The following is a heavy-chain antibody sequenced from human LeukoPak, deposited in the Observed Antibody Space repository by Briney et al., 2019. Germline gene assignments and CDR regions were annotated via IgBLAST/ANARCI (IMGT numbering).Heavy chain of an antibody. V-gene: IGHV3-30*03. Sequence: PGGSLRLSCAASGFTLRTYWMSWVRQAPGKGLEWVAVISYDGNNKYYADSMKGRFTISRDNYKNTLYLQMNSLRAEDTAVHYCAGWIQLRFGPRGQGTLVTVSS. CDR2: ISYDGNNK. CDR1: GFTLRTYW. D-gene: IGHD5-18*01. J-gene: IGHJ5*02. CDR3: AGWIQLRFGP.